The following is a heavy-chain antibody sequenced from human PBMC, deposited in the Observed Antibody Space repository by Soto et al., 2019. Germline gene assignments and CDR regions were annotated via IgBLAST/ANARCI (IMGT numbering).Heavy chain of an antibody. CDR3: AREGRPWCLLWFGELSDY. Sequence: QVQLVQSGAEVKKPGSSVKVSCTASGGTFSSYTISWVRQAPGQGLEWMGRIIPILGIANYAQKFQGRVTITADKSTSTAYMELSSLRSEDTAVYYCAREGRPWCLLWFGELSDYWGQGTLVTVSS. CDR2: IIPILGIA. J-gene: IGHJ4*02. CDR1: GGTFSSYT. V-gene: IGHV1-69*08. D-gene: IGHD3-10*01.